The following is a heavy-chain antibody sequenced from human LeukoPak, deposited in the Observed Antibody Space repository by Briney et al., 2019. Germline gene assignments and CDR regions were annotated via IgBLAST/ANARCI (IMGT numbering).Heavy chain of an antibody. V-gene: IGHV3-53*04. J-gene: IGHJ3*02. D-gene: IGHD1-26*01. CDR2: IYSGGST. Sequence: GGSLRLSCAASGFIVSSNYMNWVRQAPGKGLEWVSVIYSGGSTYYADAVKGRFTVFRHNSKNTLFLQMNSLRAEDTAVYYCAGIVGATDAFDIWGQGTMVTVSS. CDR1: GFIVSSNY. CDR3: AGIVGATDAFDI.